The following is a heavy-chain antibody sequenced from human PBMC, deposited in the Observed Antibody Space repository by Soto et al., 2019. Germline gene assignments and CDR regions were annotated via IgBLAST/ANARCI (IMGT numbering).Heavy chain of an antibody. V-gene: IGHV1-46*01. Sequence: RASVKVSCKASGYTFTSYYMHWVRQAPGQGLEWMGIINPSGGSTSYAQKFQGRVTMTRDTSTSTVYMELSSLRSEDTAVYYCASQRGYSYGYVLDYYYYCMDVWGQGTTVTVSS. J-gene: IGHJ6*02. CDR1: GYTFTSYY. CDR2: INPSGGST. D-gene: IGHD5-18*01. CDR3: ASQRGYSYGYVLDYYYYCMDV.